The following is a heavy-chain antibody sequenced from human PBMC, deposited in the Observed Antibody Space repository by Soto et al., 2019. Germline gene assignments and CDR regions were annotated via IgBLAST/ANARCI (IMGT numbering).Heavy chain of an antibody. CDR2: IYYSGST. V-gene: IGHV4-59*01. J-gene: IGHJ1*01. CDR3: ARDPPATTVWHLSSGWFPYFQH. D-gene: IGHD6-19*01. CDR1: GGSISSYY. Sequence: SETLSLTCTVSGGSISSYYWSWIRQPPGKGLEWIGYIYYSGSTNYNPSLKSRVTISVDTSKNQFSLKLSSVTAADTAVYYCARDPPATTVWHLSSGWFPYFQHWGQGTLVTVSS.